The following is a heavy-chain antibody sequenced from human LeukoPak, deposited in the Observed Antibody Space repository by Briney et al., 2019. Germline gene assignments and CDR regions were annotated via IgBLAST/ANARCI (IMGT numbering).Heavy chain of an antibody. V-gene: IGHV3-48*01. D-gene: IGHD3-3*01. CDR1: GFTFSSYS. CDR3: ARELRTYYDFWSGFCPDY. Sequence: PGGSLRLSCAASGFTFSSYSMNWVRQAPGKGLEWVSYISSSSSTINYADSVKGRFTISRDNAKNSLYLQMNSLRAEDTAVYYCARELRTYYDFWSGFCPDYWGQGTLVTVSS. CDR2: ISSSSSTI. J-gene: IGHJ4*02.